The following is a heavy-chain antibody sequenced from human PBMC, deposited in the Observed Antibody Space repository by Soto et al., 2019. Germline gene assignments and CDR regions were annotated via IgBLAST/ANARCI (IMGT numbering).Heavy chain of an antibody. CDR1: EFTFRSHG. J-gene: IGHJ6*02. D-gene: IGHD1-26*01. V-gene: IGHV3-30*18. CDR3: AKGKEWERTLSYLLDV. CDR2: ISYDGTNT. Sequence: QVQLVESGGGVVLPGRSLRLSCEVSEFTFRSHGMHWVRQAPGKGLEWLAVISYDGTNTYYADSVEGRFTISRDNSKNTLYLQMNSLRVEDTAVYYCAKGKEWERTLSYLLDVWGQGTTVTVS.